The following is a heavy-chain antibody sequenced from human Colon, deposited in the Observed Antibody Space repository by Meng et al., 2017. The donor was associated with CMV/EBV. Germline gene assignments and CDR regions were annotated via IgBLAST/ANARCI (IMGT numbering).Heavy chain of an antibody. V-gene: IGHV4-4*02. CDR1: GASISSSKW. J-gene: IGHJ1*01. Sequence: GSLRLSCTVSGASISSSKWWSWVRQSPGKGLEWIGEIYDSGKTKTNYNPSLESRVGISVDKSKNLFSLRLTSVTAADTAIYYCASQDSTVYALGDWGQGTLVTVSS. D-gene: IGHD2-8*01. CDR3: ASQDSTVYALGD. CDR2: IYDSGKTKT.